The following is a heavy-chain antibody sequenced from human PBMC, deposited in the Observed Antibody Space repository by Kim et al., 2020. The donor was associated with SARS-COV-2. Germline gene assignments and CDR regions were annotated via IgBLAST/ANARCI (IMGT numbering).Heavy chain of an antibody. CDR1: GVTFSSYS. D-gene: IGHD6-19*01. CDR2: ISGSSRYI. V-gene: IGHV3-21*01. J-gene: IGHJ4*02. Sequence: GGSLRLSCAASGVTFSSYSMNWVRQAPGKGLEWVSSISGSSRYIYYADSVKGRFTISRDNAKNSVYLQMNSLKAEDTAVYYCAANSSSRPLGYWGQGTLVTVSS. CDR3: AANSSSRPLGY.